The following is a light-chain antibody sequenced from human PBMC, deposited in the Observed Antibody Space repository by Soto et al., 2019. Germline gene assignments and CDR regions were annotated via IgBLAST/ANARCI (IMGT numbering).Light chain of an antibody. CDR1: SSDVGSYNL. CDR3: CSYAGRGV. CDR2: EGS. J-gene: IGLJ1*01. V-gene: IGLV2-23*01. Sequence: SALPQPDSVSGSPGQSITISCTGTSSDVGSYNLVSWYQQHPGKAPKLMIYEGSKRPSGVSNRFSGSKSGNTASLTISGLQAEDEADYYCCSYAGRGVFGTGTKLTVL.